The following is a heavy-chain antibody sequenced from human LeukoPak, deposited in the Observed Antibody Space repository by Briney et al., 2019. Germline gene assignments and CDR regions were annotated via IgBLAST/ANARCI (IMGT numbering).Heavy chain of an antibody. D-gene: IGHD3-10*01. Sequence: PGGSLRLSCAASGFTFSSYTMNWVRQAPGKGLEWVSSISSRSSYTYSADSVKGRFTISRGNAKNSLYLQMNSLKDADTAVYYCARTPLLYYYGSGSYTFGGFDYWGQGTLVTVSS. CDR1: GFTFSSYT. CDR3: ARTPLLYYYGSGSYTFGGFDY. V-gene: IGHV3-21*01. J-gene: IGHJ4*02. CDR2: ISSRSSYT.